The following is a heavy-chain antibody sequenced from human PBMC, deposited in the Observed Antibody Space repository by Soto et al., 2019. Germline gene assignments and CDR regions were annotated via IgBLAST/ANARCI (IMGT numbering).Heavy chain of an antibody. V-gene: IGHV3-23*01. J-gene: IGHJ4*02. CDR1: GFTFSSYA. CDR3: AKDSTYDSSGYYYGSFDY. CDR2: ISGSGGST. Sequence: GESLKISCAASGFTFSSYAMSWVRQAPGKGLEWVSAISGSGGSTYYADSVKGRFTISRDNSKNTLYLQMNSLRAEDTAVYYCAKDSTYDSSGYYYGSFDYWGQGTLVTVSS. D-gene: IGHD3-22*01.